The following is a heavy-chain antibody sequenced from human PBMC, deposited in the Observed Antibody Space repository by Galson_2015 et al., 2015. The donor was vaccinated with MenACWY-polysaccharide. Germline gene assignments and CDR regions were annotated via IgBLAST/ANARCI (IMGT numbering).Heavy chain of an antibody. CDR2: IKHDGCEI. Sequence: SLRLSCAASGFVFNNYGMSWVRQSPGKGLERVANIKHDGCEIYYLDSVKGRFAISRDNARNSLYLQMNSLRAEDAAVYYCVRAWWCGRAACYYFDFWGQGTLVTVSS. J-gene: IGHJ4*02. CDR3: VRAWWCGRAACYYFDF. V-gene: IGHV3-7*01. D-gene: IGHD2-8*02. CDR1: GFVFNNYG.